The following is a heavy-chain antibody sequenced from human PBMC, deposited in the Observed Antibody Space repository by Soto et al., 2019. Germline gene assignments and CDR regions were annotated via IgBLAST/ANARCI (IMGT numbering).Heavy chain of an antibody. J-gene: IGHJ5*02. CDR2: IWYDGSNK. CDR1: GFTFSSYG. CDR3: ARDRSITGTTMFFDP. V-gene: IGHV3-33*01. Sequence: GGSLRLSCAASGFTFSSYGMHWVRQAPGKGLEWVAVIWYDGSNKYYADSVKGRFTISRDNSKNTLYLQMNSLRAEDTAVYYCARDRSITGTTMFFDPWGQGTLVTVSS. D-gene: IGHD1-7*01.